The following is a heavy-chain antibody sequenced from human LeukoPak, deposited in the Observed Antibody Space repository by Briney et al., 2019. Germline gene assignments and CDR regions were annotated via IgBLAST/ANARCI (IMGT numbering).Heavy chain of an antibody. CDR3: TRYYGSGSPPFDY. CDR1: GFTFSSYS. CDR2: ISDTSNSI. V-gene: IGHV3-21*01. Sequence: GGSLRLSCAASGFTFSSYSMNWVRQAPGKGLEWVSSISDTSNSISYADSVKGRFTISRDNAKNSLYLQMNSLRAEDTSVYYCTRYYGSGSPPFDYWGQGTLVTVSS. J-gene: IGHJ4*02. D-gene: IGHD3-10*01.